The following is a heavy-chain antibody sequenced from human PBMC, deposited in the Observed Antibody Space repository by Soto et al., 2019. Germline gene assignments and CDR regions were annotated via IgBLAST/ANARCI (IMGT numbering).Heavy chain of an antibody. V-gene: IGHV4-30-4*01. CDR2: IYNSGTT. Sequence: PSETLSLTCTVSGGSISSGDYYWSWILQPPGKGLEWIGYIYNSGTTYYNPSLKSRVTISVDTSKNQFSLKLSSVTAADTAVYYCARDFYYDSSGYYYGLDYWGQGTLVTVS. CDR3: ARDFYYDSSGYYYGLDY. J-gene: IGHJ4*02. D-gene: IGHD3-22*01. CDR1: GGSISSGDYY.